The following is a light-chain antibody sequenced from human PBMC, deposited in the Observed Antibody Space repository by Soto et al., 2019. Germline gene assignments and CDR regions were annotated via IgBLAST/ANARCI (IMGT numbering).Light chain of an antibody. CDR3: LQYHSSPPP. Sequence: MKQTPATWSASTGERVTFSCRASQSIHSFLGWYQQKPGRAPKRLIYGVSTMQSGVPSRFSGSGSGTEFTLTISSLQPEDFATYYCLQYHSSPPPFGQGTGLEI. CDR2: GVS. V-gene: IGKV1-8*01. CDR1: QSIHSF. J-gene: IGKJ5*01.